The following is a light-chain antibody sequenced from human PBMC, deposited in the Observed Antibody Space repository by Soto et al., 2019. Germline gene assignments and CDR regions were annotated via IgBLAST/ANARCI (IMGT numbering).Light chain of an antibody. V-gene: IGLV2-8*01. CDR3: CTYAGSSNWV. CDR2: EVS. J-gene: IGLJ3*02. CDR1: SSDVGGYNY. Sequence: QSALTQPPSASGSPGQSVTFSCTGTSSDVGGYNYVSWYQQHPGKAPKLMIYEVSKRPSGVPDRFSGSKSGNTASLIVSGIQVEDEADYYCCTYAGSSNWVFGEGTKLTVL.